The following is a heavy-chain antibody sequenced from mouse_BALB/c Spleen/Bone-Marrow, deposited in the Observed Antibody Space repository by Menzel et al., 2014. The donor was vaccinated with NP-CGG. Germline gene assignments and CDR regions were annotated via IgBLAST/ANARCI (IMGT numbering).Heavy chain of an antibody. Sequence: QVQLKESGAELMKPGASVKISCKATGYTSSRYWIEWVKQRPGHGLEWIGEILPGNGDTNYNENFKGKATFTADTSSNTAYMQLSSLTSEDSAVYYCVRFHYYFDYWGQGTTLTVSS. CDR3: VRFHYYFDY. V-gene: IGHV1-9*01. CDR1: GYTSSRYW. J-gene: IGHJ2*01. CDR2: ILPGNGDT.